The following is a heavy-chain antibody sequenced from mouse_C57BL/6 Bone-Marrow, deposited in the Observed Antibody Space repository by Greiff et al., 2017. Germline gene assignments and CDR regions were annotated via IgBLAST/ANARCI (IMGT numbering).Heavy chain of an antibody. CDR2: NYWDDDK. V-gene: IGHV8-12*01. CDR1: GFSLSTSGMG. J-gene: IGHJ4*01. D-gene: IGHD1-1*01. Sequence: QVTLNESGPGILQSSQTLSLTCSFSGFSLSTSGMGVSWIRQPSGKGLEWLVHNYWDDDKRYNPSLKSRITIFKDTSRNQVFLRITSVDTADTATDYWSRRGRVVARGYAMDYWGQGTSVTVSS. CDR3: SRRGRVVARGYAMDY.